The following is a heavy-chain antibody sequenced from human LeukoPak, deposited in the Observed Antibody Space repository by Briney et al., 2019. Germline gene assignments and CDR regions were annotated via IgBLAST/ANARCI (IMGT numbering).Heavy chain of an antibody. Sequence: ASVKLSCKASGYTFTGYYMHWARQAPGQGLEWMGWINPNSGGTNYAQMFQGRVTMTRDTSISTAYMELSRLRSDDTAVYYYARSYDYVWGSYPDYWGQGTLVTVSS. CDR1: GYTFTGYY. V-gene: IGHV1-2*02. D-gene: IGHD3-16*02. CDR2: INPNSGGT. CDR3: ARSYDYVWGSYPDY. J-gene: IGHJ4*02.